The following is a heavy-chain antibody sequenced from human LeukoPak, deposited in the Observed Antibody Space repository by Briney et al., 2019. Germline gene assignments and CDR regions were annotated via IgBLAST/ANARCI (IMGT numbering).Heavy chain of an antibody. CDR2: IYSSGST. CDR1: SGSISSGDYY. CDR3: ARHPDTVAGTGYFDY. J-gene: IGHJ4*02. D-gene: IGHD6-19*01. Sequence: PSQTLSLTCTVSSGSISSGDYYWSWIRQPPGKGLEWIGYIYSSGSTTYNPSLKSRVTISVDTSKNQFSLKLSSVTAADTAVYYCARHPDTVAGTGYFDYWGQGTQVTVSS. V-gene: IGHV4-30-4*08.